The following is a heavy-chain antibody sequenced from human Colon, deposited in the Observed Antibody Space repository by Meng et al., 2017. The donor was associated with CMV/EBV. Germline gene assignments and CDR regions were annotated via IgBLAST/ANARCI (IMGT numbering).Heavy chain of an antibody. Sequence: SLKISCKGSGYSFNSYWIGWVRQVPGKGLEWMGVIYPRDSDIRYSPSFQGQVTISADKSISTAYLHWSSLRASDTATYFCAMYCFTTGCYAGEYYYHGMDVWGQGTTVTVSS. CDR3: AMYCFTTGCYAGEYYYHGMDV. D-gene: IGHD3-16*01. CDR1: GYSFNSYW. CDR2: IYPRDSDI. J-gene: IGHJ6*02. V-gene: IGHV5-51*01.